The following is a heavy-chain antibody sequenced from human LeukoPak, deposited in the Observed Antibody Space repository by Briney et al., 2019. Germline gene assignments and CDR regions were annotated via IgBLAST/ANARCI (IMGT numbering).Heavy chain of an antibody. Sequence: ASVKVSCKASGYIFTDYYMHWVRQAPGQELGWMGRINPNSGGTNYAQKFQGRVTMTRDTSIGTAYMELSRLRSDDTAVYYCARATDSSGYYCDYWGQGTLVTVSS. V-gene: IGHV1-2*06. J-gene: IGHJ4*02. CDR2: INPNSGGT. D-gene: IGHD3-22*01. CDR1: GYIFTDYY. CDR3: ARATDSSGYYCDY.